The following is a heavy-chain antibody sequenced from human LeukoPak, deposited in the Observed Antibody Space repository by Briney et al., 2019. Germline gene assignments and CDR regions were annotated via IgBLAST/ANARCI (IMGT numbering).Heavy chain of an antibody. CDR1: GFTFGSYS. CDR3: ARGYSGSEVFDY. J-gene: IGHJ4*02. Sequence: GGSLRLSCAASGFTFGSYSMNWVRQAPGKGLEWVSSISSSSSYIYYADSVKGRFTISRDNAKNSLYLQMNSLRAEDTAVYYCARGYSGSEVFDYWGQGTLVTVSS. D-gene: IGHD5-12*01. CDR2: ISSSSSYI. V-gene: IGHV3-21*01.